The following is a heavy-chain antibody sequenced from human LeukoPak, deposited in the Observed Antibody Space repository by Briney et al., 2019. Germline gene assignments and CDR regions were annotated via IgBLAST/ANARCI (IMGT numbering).Heavy chain of an antibody. Sequence: GASVKVSCKASGYTFTGYYMHWVRQAPGQGLEWMGWINPNSGGTNYAQNFQGRVTMTRDTSISTAYMELSRLRSDDTVVYYCARGAFQGSSWFDYWGQGTLVTVSS. CDR2: INPNSGGT. CDR1: GYTFTGYY. D-gene: IGHD6-13*01. V-gene: IGHV1-2*02. CDR3: ARGAFQGSSWFDY. J-gene: IGHJ4*02.